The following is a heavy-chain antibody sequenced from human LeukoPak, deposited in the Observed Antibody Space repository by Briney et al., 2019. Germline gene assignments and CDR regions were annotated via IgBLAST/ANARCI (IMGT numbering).Heavy chain of an antibody. CDR2: TYYSGST. D-gene: IGHD3-3*01. J-gene: IGHJ6*03. Sequence: PSETLSLTCTVAAGPISSYYWSWIRQPPGKGLEWNGYTYYSGSTNYNPSLKSRVTISVDTSKNQFSLKLSSVTAADTAVYYCERSARYYDFWSAYYYYYMDVWGKGTTVTVSS. CDR1: AGPISSYY. V-gene: IGHV4-59*01. CDR3: ERSARYYDFWSAYYYYYMDV.